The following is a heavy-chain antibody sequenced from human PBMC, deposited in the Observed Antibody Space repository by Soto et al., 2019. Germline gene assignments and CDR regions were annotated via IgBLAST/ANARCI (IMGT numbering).Heavy chain of an antibody. CDR3: TTVLRFLEWSPYYYYYYMDV. Sequence: ESGGGLVKPGGSLRLSCAASGFTFSNAWMSWVRQAPGKGLEWVGRIKSKTDGGTTDYAAPVKGRFTISRDDSKNTLYLQMNSLKTEDTAVYYCTTVLRFLEWSPYYYYYYMDVWGKGTTVTVSS. J-gene: IGHJ6*03. CDR2: IKSKTDGGTT. CDR1: GFTFSNAW. V-gene: IGHV3-15*01. D-gene: IGHD3-3*01.